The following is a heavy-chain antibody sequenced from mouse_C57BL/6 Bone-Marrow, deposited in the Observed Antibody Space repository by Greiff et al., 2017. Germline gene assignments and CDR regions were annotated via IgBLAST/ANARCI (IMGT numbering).Heavy chain of an antibody. CDR3: ARTTGTSFAY. V-gene: IGHV7-3*01. J-gene: IGHJ3*01. Sequence: EVKLVESGGGLVQPGGSLSLSCAASGFTFTDYYMSWVRQPPGKALEWLGFIRNKANGYTTEYSASVKGRFTISRDNSQSILYLQMNALRAEDSATYYCARTTGTSFAYWGQGTLVTVSA. D-gene: IGHD4-1*02. CDR1: GFTFTDYY. CDR2: IRNKANGYTT.